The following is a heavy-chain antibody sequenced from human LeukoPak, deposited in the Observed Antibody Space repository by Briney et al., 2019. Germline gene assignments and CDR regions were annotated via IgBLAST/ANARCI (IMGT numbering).Heavy chain of an antibody. Sequence: ASVKVSFKASGYTFTGYYMHWVRQAPGQGLDWIGWINPNSGGTNYAQKFQGRVTMTRDTSISTAYKDLSRLRSDDTTVYYCARDSYSSRWVGGLFEYWGEGSLVTVSS. CDR1: GYTFTGYY. D-gene: IGHD6-13*01. CDR3: ARDSYSSRWVGGLFEY. J-gene: IGHJ4*02. CDR2: INPNSGGT. V-gene: IGHV1-2*02.